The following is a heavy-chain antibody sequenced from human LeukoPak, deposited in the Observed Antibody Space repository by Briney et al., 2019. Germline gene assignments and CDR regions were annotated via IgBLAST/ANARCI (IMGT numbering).Heavy chain of an antibody. CDR3: SRENGAFSPFGY. CDR1: GGSITSTHW. D-gene: IGHD2-8*01. V-gene: IGHV4-4*02. J-gene: IGHJ4*02. Sequence: SETLSLTCGVSGGSITSTHWWSWVRQPPGQGLEWIGEVSLSGLTNYNPSLSSRVIMALDTSKNHLSLHLTSVTAADTAVYYGSRENGAFSPFGYWGQGYLVTVLS. CDR2: VSLSGLT.